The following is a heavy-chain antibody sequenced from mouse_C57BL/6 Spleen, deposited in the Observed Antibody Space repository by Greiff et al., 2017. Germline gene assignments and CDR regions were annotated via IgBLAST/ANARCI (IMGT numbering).Heavy chain of an antibody. CDR1: GYTFTSYG. D-gene: IGHD2-1*01. CDR3: ARRNYYGKYGYAMDY. V-gene: IGHV1-81*01. CDR2: IYPRSGNT. Sequence: VQLQQSGAELARPGASVKLSCKASGYTFTSYGISWVKQRTGQGLEWIGEIYPRSGNTYYNEKFKGKATLTADKSSSTAYMELRSLTSEDSAVYFCARRNYYGKYGYAMDYWGQGTTLTVSS. J-gene: IGHJ4*01.